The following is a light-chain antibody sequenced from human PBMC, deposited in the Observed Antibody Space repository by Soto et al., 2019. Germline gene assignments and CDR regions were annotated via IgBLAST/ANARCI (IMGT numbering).Light chain of an antibody. CDR2: LGS. V-gene: IGKV2-28*01. Sequence: VMTQSPVSLPVTPGEPASISCRSSQSLLYSNGYNYLDWYLQKPGQSPQLLIYLGSNRASGVPDRFSGSGSGTDFALKISRVEAEDVGVYYCMQTLQTPLTFGGGTKVEIK. J-gene: IGKJ4*01. CDR1: QSLLYSNGYNY. CDR3: MQTLQTPLT.